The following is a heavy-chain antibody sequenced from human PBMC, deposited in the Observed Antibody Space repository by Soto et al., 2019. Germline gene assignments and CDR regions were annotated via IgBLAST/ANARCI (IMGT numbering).Heavy chain of an antibody. D-gene: IGHD2-15*01. Sequence: GGSLRLSCAASGFTSSSYGMHWVRQAPGKGLEWVAVISYDGSNKYYADSVKGRFTISRDNSKNTLYLQMNSLRAEDTAVYYCANTKVAATYYYYGMDVWGQGTTVTVSS. CDR2: ISYDGSNK. J-gene: IGHJ6*02. CDR1: GFTSSSYG. V-gene: IGHV3-30*18. CDR3: ANTKVAATYYYYGMDV.